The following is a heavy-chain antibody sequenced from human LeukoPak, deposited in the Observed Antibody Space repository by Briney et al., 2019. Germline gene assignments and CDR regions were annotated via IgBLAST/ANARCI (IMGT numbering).Heavy chain of an antibody. D-gene: IGHD6-13*01. CDR2: IYYSGST. V-gene: IGHV4-39*01. CDR1: GGSISSSSYY. Sequence: SETLSLTCTVSGGSISSSSYYWGWIRQPPGKGLEWIGSIYYSGSTYYNPSLKSRVTISVDTSKNQFSLKLSSVTAADTAVYYRAGHSSSWYYYGMDVWGQGTTVTVSS. J-gene: IGHJ6*02. CDR3: AGHSSSWYYYGMDV.